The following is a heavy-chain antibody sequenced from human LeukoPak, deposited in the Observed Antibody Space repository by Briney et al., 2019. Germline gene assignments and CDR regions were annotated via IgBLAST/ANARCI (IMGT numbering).Heavy chain of an antibody. Sequence: SETLSLTCTVSGDSITSSAFYWGWIRQAPGKGLEWIGNIFHGGNTHYNPSLKSRVSISVDRSKNQVSLNLSSVTAADTALYYCARGIEYYYGSGSLGYWGQGTLVTVSS. V-gene: IGHV4-39*01. CDR1: GDSITSSAFY. CDR3: ARGIEYYYGSGSLGY. D-gene: IGHD3-10*01. CDR2: IFHGGNT. J-gene: IGHJ4*02.